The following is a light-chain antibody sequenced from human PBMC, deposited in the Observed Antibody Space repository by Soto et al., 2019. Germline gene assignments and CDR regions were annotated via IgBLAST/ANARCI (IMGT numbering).Light chain of an antibody. J-gene: IGKJ1*01. V-gene: IGKV3-20*01. Sequence: TLLTHSPGTLSRSPGERATRSCRASEALGRNYLAWYQQKPGQAPRLLIHRIYIRAAGIPDRFTGSASGTDFTLTISRLEPEDFAVYYCQQYDNFPQTFGQGTKVDI. CDR1: EALGRNY. CDR2: RIY. CDR3: QQYDNFPQT.